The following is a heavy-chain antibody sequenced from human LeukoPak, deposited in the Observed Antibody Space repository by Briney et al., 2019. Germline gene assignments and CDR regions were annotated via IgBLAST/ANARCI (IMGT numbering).Heavy chain of an antibody. CDR2: INSDGSST. D-gene: IGHD2/OR15-2a*01. Sequence: SGGSLRLSCAASGFTFSSYWMHWVRQAPGKGLVWVSRINSDGSSTIYADSVKGRFTISRDNAKNSVYLQMNSLRAEDTAVYYCARDFEGVHRTTNSYTYYYYMDAWGKGTTVIVSS. CDR1: GFTFSSYW. V-gene: IGHV3-74*01. J-gene: IGHJ6*03. CDR3: ARDFEGVHRTTNSYTYYYYMDA.